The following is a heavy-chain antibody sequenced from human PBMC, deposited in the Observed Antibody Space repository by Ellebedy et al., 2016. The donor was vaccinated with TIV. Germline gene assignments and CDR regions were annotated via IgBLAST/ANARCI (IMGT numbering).Heavy chain of an antibody. CDR2: IYYSGST. J-gene: IGHJ3*01. CDR3: AGDQGELGDAFDV. D-gene: IGHD1-26*01. Sequence: SETLSLTCTVSGGSISSSSYYWGWIRQPPGKGLEWIGSIYYSGSTYYNPSLKSRVTISVDRSKTQFSLNLSSVTAADTAVYYCAGDQGELGDAFDVWGQGTMVTVSS. V-gene: IGHV4-39*07. CDR1: GGSISSSSYY.